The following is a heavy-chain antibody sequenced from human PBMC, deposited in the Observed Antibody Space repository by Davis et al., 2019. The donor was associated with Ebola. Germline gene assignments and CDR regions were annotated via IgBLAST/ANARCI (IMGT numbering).Heavy chain of an antibody. CDR3: ARDLFGGVISYGMDV. CDR1: GDSVSRKSGA. V-gene: IGHV6-1*01. Sequence: SQTLSLTCAISGDSVSRKSGAWDWIRQSPSRGLEWLGRTYYRSKWYSDYAVSVRSRIIIKADTSKNQFSLKLSSVTAADTAVYYCARDLFGGVISYGMDVWGKGTMVTVSS. J-gene: IGHJ6*04. CDR2: TYYRSKWYS. D-gene: IGHD3-16*02.